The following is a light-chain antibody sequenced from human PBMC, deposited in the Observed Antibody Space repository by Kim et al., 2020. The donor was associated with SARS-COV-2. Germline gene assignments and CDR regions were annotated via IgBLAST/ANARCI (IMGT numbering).Light chain of an antibody. J-gene: IGKJ2*01. CDR2: GAS. Sequence: ETILTQSPATLSVSPGERATLSCRASQSVSSNLAWYQHKPGQAPRLLIHGASTRATGFPARFSGSGSGTEFTLTISSLQSEDFAVYYCQQYNDWPPKYTFGQGTKLEI. V-gene: IGKV3-15*01. CDR1: QSVSSN. CDR3: QQYNDWPPKYT.